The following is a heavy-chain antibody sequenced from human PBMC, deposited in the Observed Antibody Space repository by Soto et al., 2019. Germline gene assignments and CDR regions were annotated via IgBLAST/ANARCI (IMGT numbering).Heavy chain of an antibody. Sequence: XGTLSLTFAVYGGSFSGYYWSGIGQPPGKGLEWIGEINHSGSTNYNPSLKSRVTISVDTSKNQFSLKLSSVTAADTAVYYCARGRYRGFGYYYYGMDVWGQGTTVTVSS. CDR1: GGSFSGYY. CDR3: ARGRYRGFGYYYYGMDV. D-gene: IGHD5-12*01. J-gene: IGHJ6*02. CDR2: INHSGST. V-gene: IGHV4-34*01.